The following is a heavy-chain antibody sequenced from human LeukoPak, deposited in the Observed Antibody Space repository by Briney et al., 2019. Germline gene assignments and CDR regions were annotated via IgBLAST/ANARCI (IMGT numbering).Heavy chain of an antibody. Sequence: GRSLRLSCAASGFTFSDNGIHWVRQAPGKGLEWVAFIQSHGNPKYYADAVRGRFTISRDNSKKTCYLQMDSLRVEDTAVYYCARECRYYDILTGYYPTVYFDYWGQGTLVTVSS. CDR3: ARECRYYDILTGYYPTVYFDY. D-gene: IGHD3-9*01. J-gene: IGHJ4*02. CDR1: GFTFSDNG. V-gene: IGHV3-33*01. CDR2: IQSHGNPK.